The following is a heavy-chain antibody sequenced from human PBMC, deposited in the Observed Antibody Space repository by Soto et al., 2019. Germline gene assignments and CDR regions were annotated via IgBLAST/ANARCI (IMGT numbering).Heavy chain of an antibody. CDR3: ARDIRERYGDGTVDY. D-gene: IGHD4-17*01. J-gene: IGHJ4*02. Sequence: EVQLVESGGGLVKPGGSLRLSCAASGFTFSSYSMNWVRQAPGKGLEWVSSISSSSSYIYYADSVKGRFTISRDNAKNSLYLQMNSLRAEYTAVYYCARDIRERYGDGTVDYWGQGTLVTVSS. V-gene: IGHV3-21*01. CDR2: ISSSSSYI. CDR1: GFTFSSYS.